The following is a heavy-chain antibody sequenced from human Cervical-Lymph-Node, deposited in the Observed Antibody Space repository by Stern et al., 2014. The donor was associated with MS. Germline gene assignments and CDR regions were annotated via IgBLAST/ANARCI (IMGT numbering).Heavy chain of an antibody. V-gene: IGHV4-31*03. Sequence: QVQLLEPGPGLVKPSQTLSLTCTVSGGSISSGGYYWRWIRQHPGKGLAWIGHIYYSGSTFYNPSLKSRFTISVDTSKNQFSLKLSSVTAADAAVYYCARGLIVATINPYYYGMDVWGQGTTVTVSS. J-gene: IGHJ6*02. CDR1: GGSISSGGYY. D-gene: IGHD5-12*01. CDR3: ARGLIVATINPYYYGMDV. CDR2: IYYSGST.